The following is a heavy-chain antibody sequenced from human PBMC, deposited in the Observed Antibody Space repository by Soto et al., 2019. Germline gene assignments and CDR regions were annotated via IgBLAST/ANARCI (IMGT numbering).Heavy chain of an antibody. CDR3: AKESHSSSWYPPYYYYYMDV. V-gene: IGHV3-23*01. Sequence: PGGSLRLSCAASGFTFSSYAMSWVRQAPGKGLEWVSAISGSGGSTYYADSVKGRFTISRDNSKNTLYLQMNSLRAEDTAVYYCAKESHSSSWYPPYYYYYMDVWGKGPTVTVSS. D-gene: IGHD6-13*01. CDR2: ISGSGGST. J-gene: IGHJ6*03. CDR1: GFTFSSYA.